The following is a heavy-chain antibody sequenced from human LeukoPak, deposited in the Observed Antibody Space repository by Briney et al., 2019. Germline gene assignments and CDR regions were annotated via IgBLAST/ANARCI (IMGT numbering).Heavy chain of an antibody. Sequence: SSETLSLTCTVSGGSISHYFWSWIRQPAGKGLEWIGRISNSGGSSYNPSLKSRLTMSIDTSKNQFSLKLNSVSAADTAVYYCARAPCAGSCHDDYWGQGTLVTVSS. V-gene: IGHV4-4*07. CDR1: GGSISHYF. CDR2: ISNSGGS. CDR3: ARAPCAGSCHDDY. D-gene: IGHD2-8*02. J-gene: IGHJ4*02.